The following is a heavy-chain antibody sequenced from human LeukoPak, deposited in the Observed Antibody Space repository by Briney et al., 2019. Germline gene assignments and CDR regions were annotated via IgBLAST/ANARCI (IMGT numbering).Heavy chain of an antibody. CDR1: GFTFSDYW. D-gene: IGHD5-18*01. J-gene: IGHJ4*02. Sequence: GGSLRLSCAASGFTFSDYWMSWVRQAPGKGLEWVANIQQDGSEKYYVDSVKGRFTISRDNAKKSLFLQVSSLRGEDTAVYYCSRDRGFSYGIDFWGQGTLVTVSS. CDR2: IQQDGSEK. CDR3: SRDRGFSYGIDF. V-gene: IGHV3-7*04.